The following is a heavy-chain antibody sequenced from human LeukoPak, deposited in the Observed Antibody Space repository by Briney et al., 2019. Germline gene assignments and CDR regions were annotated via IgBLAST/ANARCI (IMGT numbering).Heavy chain of an antibody. J-gene: IGHJ4*02. D-gene: IGHD3-9*01. Sequence: PSETLSLTCTVSGGSISSGDYYWSWIRQPPGKGLEWIGYIYYSGSTYYNPSLKSRVTISVDTSKNQFSLKLSSVTAADTAVYYCAREPVQFDWSDYWGQGTLVTVSS. CDR1: GGSISSGDYY. CDR2: IYYSGST. CDR3: AREPVQFDWSDY. V-gene: IGHV4-30-4*01.